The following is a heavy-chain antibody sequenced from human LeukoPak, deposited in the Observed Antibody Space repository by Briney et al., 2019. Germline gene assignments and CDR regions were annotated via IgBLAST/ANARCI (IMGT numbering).Heavy chain of an antibody. Sequence: PSQTLSLTCTVSGGSISSGGYYWRWIRQHPGKGLEWIGYIYYSGSTYYNPSLKSRVTISVDTSKNQFSLKLSSVTAADTAVYYCARDYRDPITGHYYYYYMDVWGKGTTVTVSS. V-gene: IGHV4-31*03. J-gene: IGHJ6*03. CDR3: ARDYRDPITGHYYYYYMDV. CDR2: IYYSGST. CDR1: GGSISSGGYY. D-gene: IGHD1-20*01.